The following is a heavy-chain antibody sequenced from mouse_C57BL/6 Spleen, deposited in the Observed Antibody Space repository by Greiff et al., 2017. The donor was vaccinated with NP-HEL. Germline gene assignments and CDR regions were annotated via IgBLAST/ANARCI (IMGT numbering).Heavy chain of an antibody. CDR3: ARSPGTWFAF. CDR2: INPSSGYS. Sequence: QVHVKQSGAELAKPGASVKLSCKASGYTFTNYWMHWVKQRPGQGLEWIGYINPSSGYSKYNQKFKDKATLTADKSSSTAYMQLSSLTYEDSAVYYCARSPGTWFAFWGQGTLVTVSA. D-gene: IGHD4-1*01. CDR1: GYTFTNYW. V-gene: IGHV1-7*01. J-gene: IGHJ3*01.